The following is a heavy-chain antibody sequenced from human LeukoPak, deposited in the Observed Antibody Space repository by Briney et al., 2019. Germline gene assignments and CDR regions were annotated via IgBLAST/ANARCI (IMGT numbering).Heavy chain of an antibody. Sequence: GGSLRLSCAASGFTFSSYWMSWVRQAPGKGLELVANIKQDGSEKYYVDSVKGRFTISRDNAKNSLYLQLNSLRAEDTAVYYCARDPYSGSYSDYYYYYMDVWGKGTTVTVSS. CDR1: GFTFSSYW. J-gene: IGHJ6*03. CDR2: IKQDGSEK. D-gene: IGHD1-26*01. V-gene: IGHV3-7*01. CDR3: ARDPYSGSYSDYYYYYMDV.